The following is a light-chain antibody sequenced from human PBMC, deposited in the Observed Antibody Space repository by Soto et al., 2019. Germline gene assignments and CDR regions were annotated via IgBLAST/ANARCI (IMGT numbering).Light chain of an antibody. CDR2: DVS. CDR1: SSDVGAYNF. CDR3: FSSSGGSTHV. Sequence: QSALTQPASASGSPGQSVTISCTGTSSDVGAYNFVSWYQQHPGKVPKLMIFDVSHRPSGVSDRFSGSKSGNTASLTISGRQAEDDGAYYCFSSSGGSTHVFGSGTKLTVL. V-gene: IGLV2-14*03. J-gene: IGLJ1*01.